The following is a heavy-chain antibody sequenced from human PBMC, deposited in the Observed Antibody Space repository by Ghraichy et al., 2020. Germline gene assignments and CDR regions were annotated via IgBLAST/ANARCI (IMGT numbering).Heavy chain of an antibody. D-gene: IGHD6-6*01. V-gene: IGHV4-59*01. CDR1: GGSISSYY. CDR2: IYYSGST. J-gene: IGHJ4*02. CDR3: ARQRRDSSSHFDY. Sequence: SETLSLTCTVSGGSISSYYWSWIRQPPGKGLEWIGYIYYSGSTNYNPSLKSRVTISVDTSKNQFSLKLSSVTAADTAVYYCARQRRDSSSHFDYWGQGTLVTVSS.